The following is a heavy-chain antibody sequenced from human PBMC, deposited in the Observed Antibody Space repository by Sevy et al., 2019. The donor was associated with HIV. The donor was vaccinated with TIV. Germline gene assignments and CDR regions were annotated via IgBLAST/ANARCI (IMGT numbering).Heavy chain of an antibody. J-gene: IGHJ1*01. V-gene: IGHV3-30*18. Sequence: GGSLRLSCAASGFTFSSYAIHWVRQAPGKGLEWVAVISYDGNNKYYADSVQGRFTVSRDNSKKTRYVQMNSLRAKDTAVYYCAKDHNLWSEGGFLHHGGQGTLVTVSS. CDR3: AKDHNLWSEGGFLHH. CDR2: ISYDGNNK. D-gene: IGHD3-10*01. CDR1: GFTFSSYA.